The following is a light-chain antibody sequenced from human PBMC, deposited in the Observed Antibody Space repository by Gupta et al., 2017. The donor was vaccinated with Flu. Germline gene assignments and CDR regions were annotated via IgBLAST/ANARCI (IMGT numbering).Light chain of an antibody. CDR1: QDISNY. J-gene: IGKJ4*01. Sequence: DIEMTQSPSSLSTSAGARVTITCQASQDISNYLNCYQQKPGKAPKLLIYDASNLETGVPSRFSGSGSGTDFTFTISSLQHEDIATYYCQQYDNLALTFGGGTKVEIK. V-gene: IGKV1-33*01. CDR2: DAS. CDR3: QQYDNLALT.